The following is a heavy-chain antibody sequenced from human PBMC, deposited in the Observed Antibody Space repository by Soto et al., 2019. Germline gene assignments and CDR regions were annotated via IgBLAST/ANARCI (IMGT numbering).Heavy chain of an antibody. J-gene: IGHJ6*02. V-gene: IGHV1-18*01. CDR3: AATGGHYFVLNV. CDR1: DNTFRYYG. CDR2: ISGNNAKT. Sequence: QAQLLQSGSEVKRPGASVKVSCKCSDNTFRYYGINWVRQTPGQGLEWLGWISGNNAKTRDDPKFQDTVSMTADTTTTTAYLKIPNLTSEDSGTYIGAATGGHYFVLNVWGQGTTDSVSS. D-gene: IGHD2-8*02.